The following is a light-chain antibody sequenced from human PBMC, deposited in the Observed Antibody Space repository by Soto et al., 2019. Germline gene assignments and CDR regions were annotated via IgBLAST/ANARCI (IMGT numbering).Light chain of an antibody. CDR3: QQIYSAPLT. CDR1: QGIRID. CDR2: AAS. J-gene: IGKJ4*01. Sequence: DIKMTQSPSSLSASVGDRVTITCRASQGIRIDLGWFQQRPGKAPKLMIYAASSLQSGVPSRFSGSGSETEFTLSISSLQPEDFATYFCQQIYSAPLTFGGGTKVDIK. V-gene: IGKV1-39*01.